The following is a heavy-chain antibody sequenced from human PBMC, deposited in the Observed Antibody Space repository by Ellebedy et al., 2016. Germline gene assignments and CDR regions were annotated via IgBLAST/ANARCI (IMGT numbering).Heavy chain of an antibody. Sequence: GESLKISCAASGFTFDDYAMHWVRQAPGKGLQWISLISWNSSSTYYADSVKGRFTISRDNSKKSLYLQMNSVRAEDTALYFCAKLSAVNGAMGALDIWGHGTMVTVSS. CDR3: AKLSAVNGAMGALDI. D-gene: IGHD6-19*01. V-gene: IGHV3-43D*03. CDR2: ISWNSSST. CDR1: GFTFDDYA. J-gene: IGHJ3*02.